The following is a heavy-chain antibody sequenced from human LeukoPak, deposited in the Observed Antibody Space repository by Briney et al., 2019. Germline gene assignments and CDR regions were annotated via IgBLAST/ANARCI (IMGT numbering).Heavy chain of an antibody. V-gene: IGHV3-23*01. CDR1: GFTFSSYG. CDR2: ISGSGGST. Sequence: GGSLRLSCAASGFTFSSYGMSWVRQAPGKGLEWVSAISGSGGSTYYADSVKGRFTISRDNSKNTLYLQMNSLRAEDTAVYYCAKDHITSGGWYYTNWFDPWGQGTLVTVSS. D-gene: IGHD6-19*01. J-gene: IGHJ5*02. CDR3: AKDHITSGGWYYTNWFDP.